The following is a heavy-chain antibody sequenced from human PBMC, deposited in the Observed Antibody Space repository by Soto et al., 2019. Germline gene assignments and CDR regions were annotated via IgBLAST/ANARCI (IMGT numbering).Heavy chain of an antibody. D-gene: IGHD4-17*01. Sequence: SETLSLTCTVSGDSISDYYWSWIRQSPGKRLEWIGYIYSNGNTKYNPSLESRVTISLDTSKKQFSLELSSVTAADTAVYYCARRDTVTPFDFWGLGTLVTVSS. CDR1: GDSISDYY. J-gene: IGHJ4*02. CDR2: IYSNGNT. V-gene: IGHV4-59*08. CDR3: ARRDTVTPFDF.